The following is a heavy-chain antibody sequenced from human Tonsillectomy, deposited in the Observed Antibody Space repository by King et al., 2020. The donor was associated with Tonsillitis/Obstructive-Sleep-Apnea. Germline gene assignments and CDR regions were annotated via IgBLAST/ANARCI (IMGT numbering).Heavy chain of an antibody. J-gene: IGHJ4*02. CDR3: ASGYCSSTSCYTTCDY. D-gene: IGHD2-2*02. CDR1: GYTFTSYA. Sequence: VQLVESGSELKKPGASVKVSCKASGYTFTSYAMNWVRQAPGQGLEWMGWINTNTGNPTYAQGFTGRFVFSLDTSVSTAYLQISSLKAEDTAVYYWASGYCSSTSCYTTCDYWGQGTLVTVSS. CDR2: INTNTGNP. V-gene: IGHV7-4-1*02.